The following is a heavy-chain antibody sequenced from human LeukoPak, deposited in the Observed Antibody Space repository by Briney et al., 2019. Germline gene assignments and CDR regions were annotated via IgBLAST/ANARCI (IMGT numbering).Heavy chain of an antibody. CDR1: GFTFSNAW. J-gene: IGHJ4*02. CDR3: TAHPY. CDR2: VKTKTVGGTT. Sequence: PGGSLRLSCAASGFTFSNAWMNWVRQAPGKGLEWVGRVKTKTVGGTTDYAAPVKGRFTISRDDSKNTLYLQMDSLKTEDTAVYYCTAHPYWGQGTLVTVSS. V-gene: IGHV3-15*01.